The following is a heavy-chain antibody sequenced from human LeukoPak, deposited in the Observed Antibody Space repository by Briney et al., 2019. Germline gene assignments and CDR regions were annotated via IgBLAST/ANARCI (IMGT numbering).Heavy chain of an antibody. CDR1: KFAFSSYA. CDR2: ITGGGGNT. D-gene: IGHD1-26*01. CDR3: GKNRYSGSLSPFDI. V-gene: IGHV3-23*01. J-gene: IGHJ3*02. Sequence: GGSLRLSCAASKFAFSSYAMSWVRQAPGKGLEWVSAITGGGGNTYYADSVKGRFTIPRDNSKNTLYLQMNSLRAEDTAVYYCGKNRYSGSLSPFDIWGQGTMVTVSS.